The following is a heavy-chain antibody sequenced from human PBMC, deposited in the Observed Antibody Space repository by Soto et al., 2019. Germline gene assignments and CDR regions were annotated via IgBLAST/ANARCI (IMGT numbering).Heavy chain of an antibody. D-gene: IGHD1-20*01. Sequence: PSEILFLTLNVSGDCLSNFYWSWIRQAPLKVLEWIGYFHDSGKTGYNPSLENLVSIVLGTSGNQFSLKLSSVTSAETAIYYCARGTRALITSFFAYWGQG. V-gene: IGHV4-59*01. J-gene: IGHJ4*02. CDR1: GDCLSNFY. CDR2: FHDSGKT. CDR3: ARGTRALITSFFAY.